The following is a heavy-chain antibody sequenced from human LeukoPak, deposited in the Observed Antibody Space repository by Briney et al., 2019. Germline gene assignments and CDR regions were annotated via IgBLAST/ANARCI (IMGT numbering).Heavy chain of an antibody. CDR2: ITSSGSTI. V-gene: IGHV3-11*01. CDR3: ARAPAELDY. Sequence: KPGGSLRPSCAASGFTFTDYYMSWIRQAPGKGLGCVSYITSSGSTIYYADSVKGRFTISRDNAKNSLSLQMNSLRAEDTAVYYCARAPAELDYWGQGTLVTVSS. J-gene: IGHJ4*02. CDR1: GFTFTDYY. D-gene: IGHD6-13*01.